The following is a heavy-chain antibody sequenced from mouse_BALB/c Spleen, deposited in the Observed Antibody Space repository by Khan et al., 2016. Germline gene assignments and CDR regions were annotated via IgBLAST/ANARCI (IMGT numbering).Heavy chain of an antibody. V-gene: IGHV9-3-1*01. D-gene: IGHD1-1*01. CDR3: ARYRCYNGSSRYCDV. CDR2: INTYSGES. Sequence: QIQLVQSGPELKKPGKTVKISCKASGYTFTNYGMNWVKQAPGKGLKWMGWINTYSGESTYAADFKGRVAFSLDTSAHTAYLLINNLKNEDTATYVCARYRCYNGSSRYCDVWGAGTTVTVSS. J-gene: IGHJ1*01. CDR1: GYTFTNYG.